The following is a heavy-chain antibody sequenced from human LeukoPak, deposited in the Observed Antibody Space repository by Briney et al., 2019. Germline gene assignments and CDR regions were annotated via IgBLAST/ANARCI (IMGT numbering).Heavy chain of an antibody. D-gene: IGHD1-26*01. CDR3: ARASGSFDC. Sequence: PGGSLRLSCEASGFTFSSYGIHWVRQPPGKGLEWVAVIWSDGSNKYYADSVKGRFTISRDNSKDTLYLQLNSLRAEDTAVYYCARASGSFDCWGQGTLVSVSS. CDR1: GFTFSSYG. J-gene: IGHJ4*02. CDR2: IWSDGSNK. V-gene: IGHV3-33*01.